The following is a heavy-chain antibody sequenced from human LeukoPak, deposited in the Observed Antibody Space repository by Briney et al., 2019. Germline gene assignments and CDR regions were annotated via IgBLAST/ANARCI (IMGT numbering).Heavy chain of an antibody. V-gene: IGHV3-21*01. J-gene: IGHJ3*02. Sequence: GGSLRLSCGASGFTFSTFGMSWVRQAPGKGLEWVSSISSSSSYIYYADSVKGRFTISRDNAKNSLYLQMNSLRAEDTAVYYCARVLLTGGSGAFDIWGQGTMVTVSS. CDR1: GFTFSTFG. D-gene: IGHD3-9*01. CDR3: ARVLLTGGSGAFDI. CDR2: ISSSSSYI.